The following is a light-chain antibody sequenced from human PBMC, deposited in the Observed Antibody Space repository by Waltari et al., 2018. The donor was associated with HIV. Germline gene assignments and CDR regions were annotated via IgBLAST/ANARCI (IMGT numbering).Light chain of an antibody. CDR3: QQYGSSPRT. J-gene: IGKJ1*01. Sequence: EVVLTQSPGSLPLSPGERATLSCRASQSVSSNFVAWYQQKPGQAPRLLIYGASSRATGIPDRFSGSGSGTDFTLTISRLEPEDFAVYYCQQYGSSPRTFGQGTQVEIK. CDR1: QSVSSNF. V-gene: IGKV3-20*01. CDR2: GAS.